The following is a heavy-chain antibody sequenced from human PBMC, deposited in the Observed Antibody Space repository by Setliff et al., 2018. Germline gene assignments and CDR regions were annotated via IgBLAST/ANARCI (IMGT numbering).Heavy chain of an antibody. CDR1: GGSFSGYY. CDR3: ARVTLTYYYDSSGFLRGNENSNWFDP. V-gene: IGHV4-34*01. J-gene: IGHJ5*02. D-gene: IGHD3-22*01. Sequence: LSLTCAVYGGSFSGYYWNWFRQAPGKGLEWIGEINHRGTTSYTPPLKSRVTISVDTSKNQFSLKLSSVTAADTALYYCARVTLTYYYDSSGFLRGNENSNWFDPWGQGTLVTVSS. CDR2: INHRGTT.